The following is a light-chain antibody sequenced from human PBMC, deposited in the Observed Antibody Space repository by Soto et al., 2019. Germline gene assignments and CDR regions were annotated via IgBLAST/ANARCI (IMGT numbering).Light chain of an antibody. CDR2: EVS. V-gene: IGLV2-14*01. CDR1: SSDIGVYNY. J-gene: IGLJ1*01. CDR3: CSYAGSYTYV. Sequence: QSALTQPASVSGSPGQSITISCTGTSSDIGVYNYVSWYQQHPGKAPKLVICEVSNRPSGVSSRFSGSKSGNTASLTISGLQAEDEADYYCCSYAGSYTYVFGTGTKLTVL.